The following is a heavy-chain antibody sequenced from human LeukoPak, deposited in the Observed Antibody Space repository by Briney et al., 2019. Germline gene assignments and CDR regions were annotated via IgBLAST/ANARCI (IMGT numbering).Heavy chain of an antibody. CDR2: ISAYNGNT. D-gene: IGHD6-19*01. CDR3: ARDLPQTGSSGYFDY. J-gene: IGHJ4*02. V-gene: IGHV1-18*01. CDR1: GYTFTSYG. Sequence: ASVKVSCKASGYTFTSYGISWVRQAPGQGLEWMGWISAYNGNTNYAQKLQGRVTMTTDTSTSTAYMELRSLRSDDTAVYYCARDLPQTGSSGYFDYWGQGTLVTVSS.